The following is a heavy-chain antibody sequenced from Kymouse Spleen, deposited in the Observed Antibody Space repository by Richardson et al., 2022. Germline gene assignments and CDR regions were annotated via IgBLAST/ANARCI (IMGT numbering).Heavy chain of an antibody. CDR3: ARDPGIAVAGPFFDY. CDR2: INPSGGST. D-gene: IGHD6-19*01. CDR1: GYTFTSYY. Sequence: QVQLVQSGAEVKKPGASVKVSCKASGYTFTSYYMHWVRQAPGQGLEWMGIINPSGGSTSYAQKFQGRVTMTRDTSTSTVYMELSSLRSEDTAVYYCARDPGIAVAGPFFDYWGQGTLVTVSS. V-gene: IGHV1-46*03. J-gene: IGHJ4*02.